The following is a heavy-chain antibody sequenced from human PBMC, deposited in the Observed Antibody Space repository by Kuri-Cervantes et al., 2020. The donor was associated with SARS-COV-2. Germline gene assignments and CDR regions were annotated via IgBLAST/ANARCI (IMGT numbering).Heavy chain of an antibody. D-gene: IGHD3-9*01. CDR2: IRSKANSYAT. J-gene: IGHJ6*02. Sequence: GGSLRLSCAASGFTFSGSAMHWVRQASGKGLEWVGRIRSKANSYATAYAASVKGRFTISRDDSKNTAYLQMNSLRAEDTAVYYCAKADWANYYYYYGMDVWGQGTTVTVSS. V-gene: IGHV3-73*01. CDR3: AKADWANYYYYYGMDV. CDR1: GFTFSGSA.